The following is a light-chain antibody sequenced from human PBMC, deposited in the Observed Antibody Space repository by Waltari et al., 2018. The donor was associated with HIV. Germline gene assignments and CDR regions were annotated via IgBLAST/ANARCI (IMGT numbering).Light chain of an antibody. CDR2: RVT. V-gene: IGLV2-14*01. CDR3: SSYTITNTWV. Sequence: QSALAQPASVSGSPGQSVTISCAGSHSDIGPFDFVSWYQQLPGKAPHLIIYRVTFRPSGVPPRFSAPKSANTASLTISDLQTEDEAHYYCSSYTITNTWVFGGGTMLTVL. J-gene: IGLJ3*02. CDR1: HSDIGPFDF.